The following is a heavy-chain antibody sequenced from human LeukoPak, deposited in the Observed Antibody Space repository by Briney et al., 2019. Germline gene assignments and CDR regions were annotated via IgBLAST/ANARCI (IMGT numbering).Heavy chain of an antibody. Sequence: GGSLRLSCEASGFAFLSNSMNWVRQAPGKGLEWISYITGSGSSIFYADSVKGRFTISRDNSRNTLYLQMNSLRVEDTAVFYCARDRGNSHYYNMDVWGQGTTVTVSS. CDR2: ITGSGSSI. CDR1: GFAFLSNS. V-gene: IGHV3-48*01. CDR3: ARDRGNSHYYNMDV. J-gene: IGHJ6*02. D-gene: IGHD3-10*01.